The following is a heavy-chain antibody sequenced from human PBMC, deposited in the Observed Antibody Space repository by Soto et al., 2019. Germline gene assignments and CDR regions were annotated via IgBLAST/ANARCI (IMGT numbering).Heavy chain of an antibody. CDR3: ARVYCSSTSCSFYDY. CDR2: INHSGST. D-gene: IGHD2-2*01. Sequence: QVQLQQWGAGLLKPSETLSLTCAVYGGSFSGYYWSWIRQPPGKGLEWIGEINHSGSTNYNPSLKSRVTISVGTSKNQFSLKLSSVTAADTAVYYCARVYCSSTSCSFYDYWGQGTLVTVSS. V-gene: IGHV4-34*01. J-gene: IGHJ4*02. CDR1: GGSFSGYY.